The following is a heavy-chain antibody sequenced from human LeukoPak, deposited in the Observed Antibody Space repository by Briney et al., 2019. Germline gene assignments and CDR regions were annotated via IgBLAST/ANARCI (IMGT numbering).Heavy chain of an antibody. Sequence: GGSLRLSFAASGFTFSSYAMHWVRQAPGKGLEWVAVISYDGSNKYYADSVKGRFTISRDNSKNTLYLQMDSLRAEDTAVYYCAREGLINYYYYMDVWGKGTTVTVSS. CDR3: AREGLINYYYYMDV. CDR1: GFTFSSYA. CDR2: ISYDGSNK. V-gene: IGHV3-30*04. J-gene: IGHJ6*03.